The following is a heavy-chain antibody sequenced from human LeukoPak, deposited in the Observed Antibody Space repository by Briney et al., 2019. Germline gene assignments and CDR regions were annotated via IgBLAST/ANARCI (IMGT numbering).Heavy chain of an antibody. CDR2: IIPIFGTA. CDR3: ASTMWIQLWPIHDAFDI. D-gene: IGHD5-18*01. V-gene: IGHV1-69*05. Sequence: GASVKVSCKASGGTFSSYAISWVRQAPGQGLEWVGRIIPIFGTANYAQKFQGRVTITTDESTSTAYMELSSLRSEDTAVYYCASTMWIQLWPIHDAFDIWGQGTMVTVSS. CDR1: GGTFSSYA. J-gene: IGHJ3*02.